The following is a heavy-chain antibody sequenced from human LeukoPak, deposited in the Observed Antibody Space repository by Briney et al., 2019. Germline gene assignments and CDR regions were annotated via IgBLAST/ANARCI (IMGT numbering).Heavy chain of an antibody. CDR2: ISASGP. D-gene: IGHD3-22*01. J-gene: IGHJ4*02. V-gene: IGHV3-23*01. CDR3: AKDHESDGYPCLDH. Sequence: GGSLRLSCAASGFTFSRLAMTWVRQAPGKGLEWVSTISASGPYYADAVRGRFTISRDNSRDTLSLQMDSLRAEDTAVYYCAKDHESDGYPCLDHWGLGTLVTVSS. CDR1: GFTFSRLA.